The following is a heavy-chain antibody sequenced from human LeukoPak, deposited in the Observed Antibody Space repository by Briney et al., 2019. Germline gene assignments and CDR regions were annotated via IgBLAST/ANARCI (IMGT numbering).Heavy chain of an antibody. Sequence: GGSLRLSCAASGFTFSSYSMNWVRQAPGKGLEWVSSISSSSSYIYYADSVKGRFTISRDNAKNSLYLQMNSLRAEDTAVYYCARRVAATGVDYWGQGTLVTVSS. CDR2: ISSSSSYI. D-gene: IGHD6-25*01. J-gene: IGHJ4*02. CDR1: GFTFSSYS. V-gene: IGHV3-21*01. CDR3: ARRVAATGVDY.